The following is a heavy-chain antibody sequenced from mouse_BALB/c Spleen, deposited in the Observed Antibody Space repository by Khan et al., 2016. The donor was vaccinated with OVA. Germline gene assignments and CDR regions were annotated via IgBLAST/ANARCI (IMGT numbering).Heavy chain of an antibody. CDR3: AGGKIHYYSSYSLDY. V-gene: IGHV14-3*02. CDR1: GFNIKDTY. D-gene: IGHD1-2*01. J-gene: IGHJ4*01. CDR2: IEPANGNI. Sequence: VQLKQSGAELVKPGASVQLSCTASGFNIKDTYMHWVKQRPEQGLEWIGRIEPANGNIKYDPNVQGKATITADTSSNTAYLQLSSLTSEDTGVYYCAGGKIHYYSSYSLDYWGQGTSVTVSS.